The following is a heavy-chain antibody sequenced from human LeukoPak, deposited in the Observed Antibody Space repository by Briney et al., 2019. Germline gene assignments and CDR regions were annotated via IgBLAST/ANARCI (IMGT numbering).Heavy chain of an antibody. CDR3: ARDSGSYSSAFDI. J-gene: IGHJ3*02. Sequence: GGSLRLSCAASGFTFSSYAMSWVRQAPGKGLEWVSYISSSSSTIYYADSVKGRFTISRDNAKNSLYLQMNSLRAEDTAVYYCARDSGSYSSAFDIWGQGTMVTVSS. CDR1: GFTFSSYA. D-gene: IGHD1-26*01. V-gene: IGHV3-48*01. CDR2: ISSSSSTI.